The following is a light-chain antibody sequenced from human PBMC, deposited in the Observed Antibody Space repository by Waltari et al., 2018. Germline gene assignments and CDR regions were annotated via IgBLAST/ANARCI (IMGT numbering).Light chain of an antibody. V-gene: IGKV3D-20*01. Sequence: DIVLTQSPATLSLSPGERATLSCRASQSVSSSYLAWYQQKPGQAPRLLIYDASRRATGLPERFSGSGSGTDFTLPISRLEPEDFAFYYCQQYAALPRTFGQGTRLEI. CDR3: QQYAALPRT. CDR1: QSVSSSY. CDR2: DAS. J-gene: IGKJ2*01.